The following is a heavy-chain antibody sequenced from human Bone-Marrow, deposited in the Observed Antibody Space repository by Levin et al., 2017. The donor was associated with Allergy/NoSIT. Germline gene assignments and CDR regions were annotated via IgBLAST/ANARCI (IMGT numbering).Heavy chain of an antibody. CDR1: GYSFTSYW. D-gene: IGHD3-3*01. CDR2: IYPGDSDT. Sequence: GESLKISCKSSGYSFTSYWIGWVRQMPGKGLEWMGIIYPGDSDTRYSPSFQGQVTISADKSISTAYLQWSSLKASDTAMYYCARRGGLTIFGVVMDWFDPWGQGTLVTVSS. J-gene: IGHJ5*02. V-gene: IGHV5-51*01. CDR3: ARRGGLTIFGVVMDWFDP.